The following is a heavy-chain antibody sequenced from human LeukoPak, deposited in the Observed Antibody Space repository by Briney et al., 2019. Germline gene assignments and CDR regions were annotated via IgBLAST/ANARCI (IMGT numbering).Heavy chain of an antibody. Sequence: KTSETLSLTCTVSGGSISSYYWSWIRQPAGKGLEWIGRIYTSGSTNYNPSLKSRVTMSVDTSKNQFSLKLSSVTAADTAVYHCARESQSVLWFGVHLWGHGTLVTVSS. D-gene: IGHD3-10*01. CDR1: GGSISSYY. V-gene: IGHV4-4*07. CDR2: IYTSGST. J-gene: IGHJ4*01. CDR3: ARESQSVLWFGVHL.